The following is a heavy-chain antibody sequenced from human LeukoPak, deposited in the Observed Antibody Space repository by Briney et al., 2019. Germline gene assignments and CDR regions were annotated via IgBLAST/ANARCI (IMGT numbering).Heavy chain of an antibody. Sequence: GASVKVSCKVSGYTFTDYYMRWVQQAPGQGLEWMGGIIPIFGTANYAQKFQGRVTITADESTSTAYMELSSLRSEDTAVYYCAGGGYYDILTGYPHPFDYWGQGTLVTVSS. CDR2: IIPIFGTA. CDR3: AGGGYYDILTGYPHPFDY. CDR1: GYTFTDYY. V-gene: IGHV1-69*13. J-gene: IGHJ4*02. D-gene: IGHD3-9*01.